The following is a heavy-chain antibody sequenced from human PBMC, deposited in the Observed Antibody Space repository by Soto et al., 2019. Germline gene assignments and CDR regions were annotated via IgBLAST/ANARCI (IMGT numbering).Heavy chain of an antibody. Sequence: GGSLRLSGTASGFTFGDFGMNWVRQSPGKGLEGIAFIRNDIYDETTEYAASVKGRFTISRDDSKSMAFWQMDSLQTEDTAVYFCTRGMDRYNPYSILFWGQGTLVTVSS. CDR2: IRNDIYDETT. D-gene: IGHD2-15*01. V-gene: IGHV3-49*04. CDR3: TRGMDRYNPYSILF. CDR1: GFTFGDFG. J-gene: IGHJ4*02.